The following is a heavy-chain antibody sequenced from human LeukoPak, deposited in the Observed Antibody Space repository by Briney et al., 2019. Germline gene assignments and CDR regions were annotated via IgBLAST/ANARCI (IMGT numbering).Heavy chain of an antibody. Sequence: PGGSLRLSCAASGFTFSSYGMHWVRQAPGKGLEWVAVISYDGSNKDYAESVKDRVTISRDNSKNTLYLQMNSLRAEDTAVYYCARDKEDSSGFPLGYWGQGTLVTVSS. CDR1: GFTFSSYG. D-gene: IGHD3-22*01. CDR2: ISYDGSNK. J-gene: IGHJ4*02. CDR3: ARDKEDSSGFPLGY. V-gene: IGHV3-30*03.